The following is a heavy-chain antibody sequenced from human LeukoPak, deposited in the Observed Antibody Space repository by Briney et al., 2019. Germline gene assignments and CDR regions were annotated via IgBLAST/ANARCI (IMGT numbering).Heavy chain of an antibody. V-gene: IGHV4-39*07. CDR3: ARETPRQWLVLDDAFDI. Sequence: SETLSLTCTVSGGSISSSSYYWGWIRQPPGKGLEWIGSIYYSGSTYYNPSLKSRVTISVDTSKNQFSLKLSSVTAADTAVYYCARETPRQWLVLDDAFDIWGQGQWSPSLQ. D-gene: IGHD6-19*01. CDR2: IYYSGST. J-gene: IGHJ3*02. CDR1: GGSISSSSYY.